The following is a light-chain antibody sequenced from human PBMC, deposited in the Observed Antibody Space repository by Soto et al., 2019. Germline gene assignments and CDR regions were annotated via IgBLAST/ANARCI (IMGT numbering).Light chain of an antibody. V-gene: IGKV1-6*01. CDR3: LQDHSGLS. J-gene: IGKJ4*01. Sequence: AIRMTQSPSSLSASVGDRVTITCRASQATGTDLGWYQQKPGKAPKLLIYATSILQGGVPSRFSGSGSGTDFTLTISNLQPEDFATYYCLQDHSGLSFGGGTKVEIK. CDR1: QATGTD. CDR2: ATS.